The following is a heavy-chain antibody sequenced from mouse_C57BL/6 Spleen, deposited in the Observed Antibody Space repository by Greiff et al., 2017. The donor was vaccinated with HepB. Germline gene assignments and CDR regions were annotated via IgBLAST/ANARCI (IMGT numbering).Heavy chain of an antibody. CDR1: GYTFTSYW. CDR2: IYPGSGST. J-gene: IGHJ4*01. CDR3: ARGGLRLYYYAMDY. D-gene: IGHD2-4*01. Sequence: QVQLKQPGAELVKPGASVKMSCKASGYTFTSYWITWVKQRPGQGLEWIGDIYPGSGSTNYNEKFKSKATLTVDTSSSTAYMQLSSLTSEDSAVYYCARGGLRLYYYAMDYWGQGTSVTVSS. V-gene: IGHV1-55*01.